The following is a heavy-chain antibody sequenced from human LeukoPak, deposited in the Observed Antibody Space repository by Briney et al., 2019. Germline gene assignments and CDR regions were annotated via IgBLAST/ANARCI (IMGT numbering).Heavy chain of an antibody. CDR3: ARTASYYYYGIDV. Sequence: PSETLSLTCTVSGGSISSYYWSWIRQPPGKGLEWIGYIYYSGSTNYKPSLKSRVTISVDTSKNQFSLKLSSVTAADTAVHYCARTASYYYYGIDVWGQGTTVTVSS. J-gene: IGHJ6*02. CDR1: GGSISSYY. CDR2: IYYSGST. V-gene: IGHV4-59*01.